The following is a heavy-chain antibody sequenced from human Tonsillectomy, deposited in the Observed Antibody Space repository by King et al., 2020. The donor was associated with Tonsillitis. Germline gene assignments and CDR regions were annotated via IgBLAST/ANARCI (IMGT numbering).Heavy chain of an antibody. V-gene: IGHV3-7*01. J-gene: IGHJ4*02. CDR1: GFNFGSLW. CDR2: IKQDGNEI. Sequence: EVQLVESGGELVQSGGSLRLSCVTSGFNFGSLWMSWIRQAPGKGLEWVADIKQDGNEIYYADSVRGRFTISRDNAKNSLFLQMNRLRVEDTAVYYCASVWDYGYWGQGTLVTVSS. CDR3: ASVWDYGY. D-gene: IGHD4-17*01.